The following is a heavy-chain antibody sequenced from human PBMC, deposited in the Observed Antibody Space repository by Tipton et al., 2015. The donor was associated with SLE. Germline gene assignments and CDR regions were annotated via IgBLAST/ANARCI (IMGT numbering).Heavy chain of an antibody. CDR2: IYYSGST. D-gene: IGHD5-12*01. J-gene: IGHJ4*02. CDR3: AKVSRLGGY. V-gene: IGHV4-39*07. CDR1: GFTFSSYA. Sequence: LRLSCAVSGFTFSSYAMSWVRQAPGKGLEWIGSIYYSGSTYYNPSLKSRVTISVDTSKNQFSLKLSSVTAADTAVYYCAKVSRLGGYWGQGTLVTVSS.